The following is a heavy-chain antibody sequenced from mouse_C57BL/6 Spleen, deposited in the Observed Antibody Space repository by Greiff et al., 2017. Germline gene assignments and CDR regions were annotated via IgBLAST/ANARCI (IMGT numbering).Heavy chain of an antibody. CDR1: GYAFSSSW. CDR2: IYPGDGDT. V-gene: IGHV1-82*01. CDR3: VYGRGYYAMDY. D-gene: IGHD2-1*01. J-gene: IGHJ4*01. Sequence: VKLQQSGPELVKPGASVKISCKASGYAFSSSWMNWVKQRPGKGLEWIGRIYPGDGDTNYNGKFKGKATLTADKSSSTAYMQLSSLTSEDSAVYFCVYGRGYYAMDYWGQGTSVTVSS.